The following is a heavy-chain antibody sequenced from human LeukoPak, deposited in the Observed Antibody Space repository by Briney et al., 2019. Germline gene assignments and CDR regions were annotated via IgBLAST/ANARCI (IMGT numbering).Heavy chain of an antibody. D-gene: IGHD5-18*01. J-gene: IGHJ6*02. CDR1: GGSLSSYY. V-gene: IGHV4-59*01. CDR3: ARESPYTAMSPLGRPVYYYGMDV. Sequence: SETLSLTCTVSGGSLSSYYWSWIRQPPGKGLEWIGYIYYSGSTNYNPSLKSRVTISVDTSKNQFSLKLSSVTAADTAVYYCARESPYTAMSPLGRPVYYYGMDVWGQGTTVTVSS. CDR2: IYYSGST.